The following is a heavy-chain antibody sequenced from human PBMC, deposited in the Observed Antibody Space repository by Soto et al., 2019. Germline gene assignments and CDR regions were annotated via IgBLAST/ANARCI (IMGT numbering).Heavy chain of an antibody. D-gene: IGHD3-3*01. J-gene: IGHJ6*02. Sequence: SETLSLTCAVSGGSVSSGGYSWSWIRQPPGKGLEWIGYINHSGSTNYNPSLKSRVTISVDTSKDQFSLKLSSVTAADTAVYYCARVRVFGVVIKYYYGMDVWGQGTTVTVSS. CDR2: INHSGST. CDR1: GGSVSSGGYS. CDR3: ARVRVFGVVIKYYYGMDV. V-gene: IGHV4-30-2*01.